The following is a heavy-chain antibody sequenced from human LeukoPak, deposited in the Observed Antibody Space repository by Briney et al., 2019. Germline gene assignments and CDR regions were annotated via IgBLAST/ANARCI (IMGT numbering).Heavy chain of an antibody. Sequence: GGSLRLSCAASGFTFDDYAMHWVRQAPGKGLEWVSLISGDGGSTYYADSVKGRFTISRDNSKNSLYLQMNSLRTEDTALYYCAKALHYSSSWYSPYYYYGMDVWGQVTTVTVSS. D-gene: IGHD6-13*01. CDR2: ISGDGGST. CDR1: GFTFDDYA. CDR3: AKALHYSSSWYSPYYYYGMDV. V-gene: IGHV3-43*02. J-gene: IGHJ6*02.